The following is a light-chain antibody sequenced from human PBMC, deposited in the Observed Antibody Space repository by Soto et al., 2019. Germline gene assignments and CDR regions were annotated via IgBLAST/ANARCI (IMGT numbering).Light chain of an antibody. Sequence: QSALTQPASVSGSPGQSITISCTGTSSDVGGYNYVSWYQQHPGKAPKLMIYEVSNRPSGVSNRLSGSKSGNTASLTISGLQAEDEADYYGSSYTSSSTVVFGGGTKLTVL. V-gene: IGLV2-14*01. CDR1: SSDVGGYNY. J-gene: IGLJ2*01. CDR3: SSYTSSSTVV. CDR2: EVS.